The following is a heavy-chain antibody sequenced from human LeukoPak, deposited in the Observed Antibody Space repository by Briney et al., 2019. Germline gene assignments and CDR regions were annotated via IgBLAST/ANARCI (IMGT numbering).Heavy chain of an antibody. CDR1: GDSISSSNYY. D-gene: IGHD1-26*01. Sequence: PSETLSLTCTVSGDSISSSNYYWGWIRQPPGKGLEWIGSIYYSGSTYYNPSLKSRFTISVDTSRNQFSLKVSSVTAADTAVYYCARRRGALDYWGQGTLVTVSS. CDR3: ARRRGALDY. J-gene: IGHJ4*02. V-gene: IGHV4-39*01. CDR2: IYYSGST.